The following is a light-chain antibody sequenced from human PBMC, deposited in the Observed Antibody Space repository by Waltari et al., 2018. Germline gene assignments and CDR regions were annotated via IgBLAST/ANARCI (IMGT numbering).Light chain of an antibody. CDR2: DNN. CDR1: SLRSYY. Sequence: TQDPAVSVALGQTVRITCQGDSLRSYYASWYQQRPGQAPKLVLYDNNTRTSWVPERLYGSRSDNTASLTVTGAQAEDEGHYYCHSRDASGVGGTFGGGTKLTVL. J-gene: IGLJ2*01. CDR3: HSRDASGVGGT. V-gene: IGLV3-19*01.